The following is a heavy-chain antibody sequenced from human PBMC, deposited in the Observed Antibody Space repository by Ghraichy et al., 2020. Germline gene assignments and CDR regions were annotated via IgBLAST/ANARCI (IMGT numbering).Heavy chain of an antibody. V-gene: IGHV4-61*01. CDR3: ARKDDFWSGYYLYDY. CDR1: GGSVSSGSYY. D-gene: IGHD3-3*01. J-gene: IGHJ4*02. Sequence: SETLSLTCTVSGGSVSSGSYYWSWIRQPPGKGLEWIGYIYYSGSTNYNPSLKSRVTISVDTSKNQFSLKLSSVTAADTAVYYCARKDDFWSGYYLYDYWGQGTLVTVSS. CDR2: IYYSGST.